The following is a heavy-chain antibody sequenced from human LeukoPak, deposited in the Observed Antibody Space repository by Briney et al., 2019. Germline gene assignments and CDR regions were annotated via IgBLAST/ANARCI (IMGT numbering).Heavy chain of an antibody. CDR2: IKSKTDGGTT. J-gene: IGHJ4*02. V-gene: IGHV3-15*01. CDR1: GFTFSNAW. CDR3: TTGRAMVVFDY. D-gene: IGHD5-18*01. Sequence: GGSLRLSCAASGFTFSNAWMSWVRQAPGKGLEWVGRIKSKTDGGTTDYAAPVKGRFTVSRDDSKNTLYLQMNSLKTEDTAVYYCTTGRAMVVFDYWGQGTLVTVSS.